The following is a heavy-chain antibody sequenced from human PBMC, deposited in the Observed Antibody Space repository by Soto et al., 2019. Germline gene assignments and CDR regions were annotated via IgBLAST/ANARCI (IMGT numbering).Heavy chain of an antibody. V-gene: IGHV3-30*03. CDR1: GFTFSSYG. Sequence: PGGSLRLSCAASGFTFSSYGMHWVRQAPGKGLEWVAVISYDGSNKYYADSVKGRFTISRDNSKNTLYLQMNSLRAEDTAVYYCATHHYGDYAWYFDYWGQGTLVTVSS. CDR3: ATHHYGDYAWYFDY. J-gene: IGHJ4*02. D-gene: IGHD4-17*01. CDR2: ISYDGSNK.